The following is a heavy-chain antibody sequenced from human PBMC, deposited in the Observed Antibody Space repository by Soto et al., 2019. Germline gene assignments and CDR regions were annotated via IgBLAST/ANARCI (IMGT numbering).Heavy chain of an antibody. Sequence: SETLSLTCTVSGGSISSGDYYWSWIRQPPGKGLEWIGYIYYSGSTYYNPSLKSRVTISVDTSKNQFSLKLSSVTAADTAVYYCAGIPSGYCGGDCYFGYWGQGTLVTVSS. CDR3: AGIPSGYCGGDCYFGY. J-gene: IGHJ4*02. V-gene: IGHV4-30-4*01. CDR2: IYYSGST. D-gene: IGHD2-21*02. CDR1: GGSISSGDYY.